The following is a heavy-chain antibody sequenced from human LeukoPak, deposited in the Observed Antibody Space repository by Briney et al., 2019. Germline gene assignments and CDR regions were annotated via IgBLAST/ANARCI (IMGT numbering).Heavy chain of an antibody. Sequence: GGSLRLSCAASGFNVSSNYMSWVRQAPGKGLEWVSVIYSGGYTYYADSVKSRFTIARRDSKNTVNLQMNSLRAEDTAVYFCARGTVFRAFDLWGQGTMVTVSS. CDR2: IYSGGYT. D-gene: IGHD4-17*01. V-gene: IGHV3-53*04. CDR3: ARGTVFRAFDL. CDR1: GFNVSSNY. J-gene: IGHJ3*01.